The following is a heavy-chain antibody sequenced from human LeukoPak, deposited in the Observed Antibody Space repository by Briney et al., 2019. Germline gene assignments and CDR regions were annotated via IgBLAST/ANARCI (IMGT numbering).Heavy chain of an antibody. CDR2: ISSNGGST. D-gene: IGHD3-16*02. CDR3: VKDGGNIMITFGGVIVTPSYFDY. CDR1: GFTFSSYA. Sequence: GGSLRLFCSASGFTFSSYAMHWVRQAPGKGLEYVSAISSNGGSTYYADSVKGRFTISRDNSKNTLYLQMSSLRAEDTAVYYCVKDGGNIMITFGGVIVTPSYFDYWGQGTLVTVSS. J-gene: IGHJ4*02. V-gene: IGHV3-64D*06.